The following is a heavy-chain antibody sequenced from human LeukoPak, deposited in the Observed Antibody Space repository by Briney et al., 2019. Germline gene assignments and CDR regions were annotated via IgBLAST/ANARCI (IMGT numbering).Heavy chain of an antibody. CDR3: VRALRYCSSTSCVYYYYYMDV. J-gene: IGHJ6*03. V-gene: IGHV1-18*01. CDR2: ISTDNGNT. D-gene: IGHD2-2*01. Sequence: ASVKVSCKSSGYTFTTYGISWVRQAPGQGLEWMAWISTDNGNTNYAQKFRGRVTMTTDTSTTTAYMELRSLTSDDTAVYYCVRALRYCSSTSCVYYYYYMDVWGKGTTVTVSS. CDR1: GYTFTTYG.